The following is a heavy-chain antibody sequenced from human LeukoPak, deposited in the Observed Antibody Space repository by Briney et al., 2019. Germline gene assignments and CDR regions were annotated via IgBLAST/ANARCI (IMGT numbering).Heavy chain of an antibody. CDR1: GFTFSNAW. CDR2: IYSGGST. CDR3: AREAYYDILTGLGGWFDP. Sequence: PGGSLRLSCAASGFTFSNAWMSWVRQAPGKGLEWVSVIYSGGSTYYADSVKGRFTISRDNSKNTLYLQMNSLRAEDTAVYYCAREAYYDILTGLGGWFDPWGQGTLVTVSS. D-gene: IGHD3-9*01. V-gene: IGHV3-53*01. J-gene: IGHJ5*02.